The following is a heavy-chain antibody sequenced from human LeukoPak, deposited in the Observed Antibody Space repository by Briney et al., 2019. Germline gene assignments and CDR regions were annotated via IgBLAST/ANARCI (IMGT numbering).Heavy chain of an antibody. J-gene: IGHJ4*02. V-gene: IGHV1-8*01. CDR1: GYTFTSYD. CDR2: MNPNSGNT. D-gene: IGHD3-10*01. CDR3: ARGPYGSGSYYNVLLHY. Sequence: ASVKVSCKASGYTFTSYDINWVRQATGQGLEWMGWMNPNSGNTGYAQKFQGRVTMTRNTSISTAYMELSSLRSEDTAVHYCARGPYGSGSYYNVLLHYXXQXTXVTVSS.